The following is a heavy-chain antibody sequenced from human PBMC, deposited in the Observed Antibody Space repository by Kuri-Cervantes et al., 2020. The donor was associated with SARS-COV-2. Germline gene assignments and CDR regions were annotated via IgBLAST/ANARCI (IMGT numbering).Heavy chain of an antibody. Sequence: GGSLRLSCAASGFTFSSYSMNWVRQAPGKGLEWVSYISSSSSTIYYADSVKGRFTISRDNAKNSLYLQMNSLGAEDTAVYYCAKDLGYSSDGRDQHWGQGTLVTVSS. V-gene: IGHV3-48*01. CDR3: AKDLGYSSDGRDQH. CDR2: ISSSSSTI. J-gene: IGHJ1*01. D-gene: IGHD6-19*01. CDR1: GFTFSSYS.